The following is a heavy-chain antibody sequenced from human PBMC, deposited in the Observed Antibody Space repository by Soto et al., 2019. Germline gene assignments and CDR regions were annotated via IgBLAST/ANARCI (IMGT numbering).Heavy chain of an antibody. CDR1: GYTFTGYY. Sequence: QVQLVQSGAEVKKPGASVKVSCKASGYTFTGYYMHWVRQAPGQGLEWMGWINPNSGGTNYAQKFQGWVTMTRDTSISTAYMERSRLRSDDTAVYYCARLGGDRRNHYYYGMDVWGQGTTVTVSS. CDR3: ARLGGDRRNHYYYGMDV. J-gene: IGHJ6*02. V-gene: IGHV1-2*04. CDR2: INPNSGGT. D-gene: IGHD3-16*01.